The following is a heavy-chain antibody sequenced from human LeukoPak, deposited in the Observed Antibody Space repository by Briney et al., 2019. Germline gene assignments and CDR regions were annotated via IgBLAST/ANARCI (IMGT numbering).Heavy chain of an antibody. CDR3: ARDSSAAAFDY. D-gene: IGHD6-13*01. Sequence: GGSLRLSCAASGFTFSSYAMPWVRQAPGKGLEWVAVIWYDGGNKYYADSVKGRFTISRDNSKNTLYLQMNSLRAEDTAVYYCARDSSAAAFDYWGQGTLVTVSS. J-gene: IGHJ4*02. CDR2: IWYDGGNK. V-gene: IGHV3-33*08. CDR1: GFTFSSYA.